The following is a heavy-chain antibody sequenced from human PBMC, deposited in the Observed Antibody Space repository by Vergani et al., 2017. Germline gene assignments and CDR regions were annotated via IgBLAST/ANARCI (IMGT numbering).Heavy chain of an antibody. CDR2: IYTSGST. D-gene: IGHD6-6*01. CDR1: GGPISSGSYY. Sequence: QVQLQESGPGLVNPSQTLSLTCTVSGGPISSGSYYWSWIRQPAGKGLEWIGRIYTSGSTNYNPSLKSRVTISVDTSKNQFSLKLSSVTAADTAVYYCALVPKLYGMDVWGQGP. CDR3: ALVPKLYGMDV. V-gene: IGHV4-61*02. J-gene: IGHJ6*02.